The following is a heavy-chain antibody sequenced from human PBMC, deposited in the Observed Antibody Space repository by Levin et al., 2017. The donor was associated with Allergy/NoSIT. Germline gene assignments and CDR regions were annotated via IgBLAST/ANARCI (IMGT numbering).Heavy chain of an antibody. V-gene: IGHV3-23*01. D-gene: IGHD2-15*01. Sequence: QTGGSLRLSCAASGFTFSGYAMTWVRQAPGKGLEWVSTIRDSGGTTYYADSVKGRFTISRDNSKNTQCLQMDSLRAEDTAIYYCAKGSCGGGTCTLDFWGQGTLVTVSS. CDR2: IRDSGGTT. CDR1: GFTFSGYA. CDR3: AKGSCGGGTCTLDF. J-gene: IGHJ4*02.